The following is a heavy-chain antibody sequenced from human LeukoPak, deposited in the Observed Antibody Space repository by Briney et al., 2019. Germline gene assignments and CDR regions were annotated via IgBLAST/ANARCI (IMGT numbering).Heavy chain of an antibody. CDR1: GFTFSSYY. D-gene: IGHD6-13*01. CDR3: AKDRGGSSSWYFHHPGWFDP. Sequence: GGSLRLSCAASGFTFSSYYMSWVRQAPGKGLEWVSVISGSGGSTYYADSVKGRFTISRDNSKNTLYLQMNSLRAEDTAVYYCAKDRGGSSSWYFHHPGWFDPWGQGTLVTVSS. J-gene: IGHJ5*02. CDR2: ISGSGGST. V-gene: IGHV3-23*01.